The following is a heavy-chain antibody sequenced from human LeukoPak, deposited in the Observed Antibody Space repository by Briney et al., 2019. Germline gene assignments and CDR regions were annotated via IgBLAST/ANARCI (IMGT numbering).Heavy chain of an antibody. CDR3: ARDLDGYNYFDY. D-gene: IGHD5-24*01. J-gene: IGHJ4*02. Sequence: GGSLRLSCAASGFTVGSNYMSWVRQAPGKGPEWVSVIYSGGSTYYADSVKGRFTISRDNSKNTLYLQMNSLRAEDTAVYYCARDLDGYNYFDYWGQGTLVTVSS. CDR1: GFTVGSNY. V-gene: IGHV3-66*02. CDR2: IYSGGST.